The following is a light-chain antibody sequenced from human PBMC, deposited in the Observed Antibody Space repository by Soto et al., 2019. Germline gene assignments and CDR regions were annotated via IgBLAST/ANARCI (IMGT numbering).Light chain of an antibody. Sequence: QSVLTQPPSVSGAPGQRVTIACTRTTSNIGAHYDVHWYQHIPGTAPKLLIYGYIHRPSGVPHRFSGSKSDTSASLAITGLQAEDEADYYCQSYDSSLSSYVFGPGTKVTVL. CDR3: QSYDSSLSSYV. J-gene: IGLJ1*01. CDR2: GYI. V-gene: IGLV1-40*01. CDR1: TSNIGAHYD.